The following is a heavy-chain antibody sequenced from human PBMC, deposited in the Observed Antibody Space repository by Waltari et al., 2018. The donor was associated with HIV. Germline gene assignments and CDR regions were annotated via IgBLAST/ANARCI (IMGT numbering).Heavy chain of an antibody. CDR1: GFTFKTYG. CDR3: AKDISANYYDSQGGWYYDL. V-gene: IGHV3-30*18. CDR2: ISYDGSNK. D-gene: IGHD3-22*01. J-gene: IGHJ2*01. Sequence: QLQLVESGGGVVQPGRSLRLSCAAHGFTFKTYGMHWVRQAPGKGLEWVAVISYDGSNKDYGDSVKGRFTISKDNSKSTLYLQMNSLRAEDTAVYYCAKDISANYYDSQGGWYYDLWGRGTLVTVSS.